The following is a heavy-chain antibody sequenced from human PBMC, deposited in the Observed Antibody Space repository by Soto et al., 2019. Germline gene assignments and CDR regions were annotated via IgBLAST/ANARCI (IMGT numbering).Heavy chain of an antibody. Sequence: QLQLQESGPGLVKPSETLSLTCTVSGGSISSSSYYWGWIRQPPGKGLEWIGSIYYSGSTYYNPSLKSRVTISVDTSKNQFSLKLSSVTAADTAVYYCARLGEYSGPSADYWGQGTLVTVSS. CDR2: IYYSGST. V-gene: IGHV4-39*01. CDR1: GGSISSSSYY. D-gene: IGHD5-12*01. CDR3: ARLGEYSGPSADY. J-gene: IGHJ4*02.